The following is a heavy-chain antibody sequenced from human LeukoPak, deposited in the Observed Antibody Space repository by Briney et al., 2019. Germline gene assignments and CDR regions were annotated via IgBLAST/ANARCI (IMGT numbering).Heavy chain of an antibody. V-gene: IGHV3-53*01. CDR1: GCIVSGNY. Sequence: QPGASLRLSCAASGCIVSGNYRSWVRQAPEKVLEWVSVIYSGGSTYYADSVKGRFTIPRDNSKNTLFLQMNNLRAEDTAVYYCARVAFRSSSYISGIDYWGQGTLVTVSS. CDR3: ARVAFRSSSYISGIDY. J-gene: IGHJ4*02. CDR2: IYSGGST. D-gene: IGHD1-20*01.